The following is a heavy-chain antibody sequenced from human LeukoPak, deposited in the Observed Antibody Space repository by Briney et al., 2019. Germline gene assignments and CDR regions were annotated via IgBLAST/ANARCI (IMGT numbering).Heavy chain of an antibody. J-gene: IGHJ6*03. CDR2: IYYSGST. CDR3: ARVPRSYYYYYYMDV. V-gene: IGHV4-59*01. CDR1: GGSISSNY. Sequence: PSETLSLTCTVSGGSISSNYWSWIRQPPGKGLEWIGYIYYSGSTNYNPSLKSRVTISLDTSKNQFSLKLRSVTAADTAVYYCARVPRSYYYYYYMDVWGKGTTVTVSS.